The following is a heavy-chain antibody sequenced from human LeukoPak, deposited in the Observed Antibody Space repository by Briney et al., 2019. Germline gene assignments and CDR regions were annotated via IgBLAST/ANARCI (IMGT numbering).Heavy chain of an antibody. D-gene: IGHD3-9*01. V-gene: IGHV1-8*01. CDR1: GYTFTSYD. CDR2: MNPNSGNT. J-gene: IGHJ5*02. CDR3: ARGGQLRYFDWLLPNNWFDP. Sequence: ASVKVSCKASGYTFTSYDINWVRQATGQGLEWVGWMNPNSGNTGYAQKFQGRVTMTRNTSVSTAYMELSSLRSEDTAVYYCARGGQLRYFDWLLPNNWFDPWGQGTLVTVSS.